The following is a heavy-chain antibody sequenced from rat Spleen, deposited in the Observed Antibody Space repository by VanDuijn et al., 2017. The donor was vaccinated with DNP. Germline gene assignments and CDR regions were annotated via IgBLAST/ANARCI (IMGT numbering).Heavy chain of an antibody. CDR1: GFTFSNCN. CDR2: ISYDGSST. V-gene: IGHV5-7*01. D-gene: IGHD1-7*01. Sequence: EVQLVESGGGLVQPGRSLKLSCAASGFTFSNCNMAWVRQAPKKGLEWVATISYDGSSTYYRDSVKGRFTISRDNAKSTLYLQMNSLRSEDMATYYCARAYDWDYFDYWGQGVMVTVSS. CDR3: ARAYDWDYFDY. J-gene: IGHJ2*01.